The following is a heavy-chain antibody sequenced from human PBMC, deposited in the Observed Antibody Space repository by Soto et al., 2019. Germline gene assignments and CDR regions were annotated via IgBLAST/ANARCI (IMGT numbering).Heavy chain of an antibody. J-gene: IGHJ4*01. CDR1: GFTFTTYW. Sequence: EVQLVESGGGLVQPGGSLRLSCAASGFTFTTYWMSWVRQAPGKGLEWVANINRDGSEKYYVDSVKGRFTISRDNAKNPLALQMNTLSAEDTAVYFCSGAEDYWGHGTLVTVSS. V-gene: IGHV3-7*01. CDR2: INRDGSEK. CDR3: SGAEDY.